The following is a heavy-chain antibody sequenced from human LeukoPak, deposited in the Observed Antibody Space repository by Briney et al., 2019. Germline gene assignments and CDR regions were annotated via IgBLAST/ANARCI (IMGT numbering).Heavy chain of an antibody. V-gene: IGHV3-23*01. CDR3: AKDTHTFGGVIVLDY. CDR2: ISGSGGST. D-gene: IGHD3-16*02. Sequence: GGSLRLSCAASGFTFSNAWMSWVRQAPGKGLEWVSAISGSGGSTYYADSVKGRFTISRDNSKNTLYLQMNSLRAEDTAVYYCAKDTHTFGGVIVLDYWGQGTLVTVSS. CDR1: GFTFSNAW. J-gene: IGHJ4*02.